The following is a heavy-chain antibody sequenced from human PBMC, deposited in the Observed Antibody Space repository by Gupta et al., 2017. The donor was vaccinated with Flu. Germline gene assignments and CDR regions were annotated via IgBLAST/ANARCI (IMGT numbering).Heavy chain of an antibody. Sequence: EVQLLESGGGLVQPGGSSRLSCTTSGFTCSSYAMSCCHKAQRKGLEWVAGISGRGGSTYYADSVKVRFTISRDNSRNTLNLQMNSLRAEDTAVYYCAKLLGFDYWGQGTLVTVSS. V-gene: IGHV3-23*01. CDR1: GFTCSSYA. J-gene: IGHJ4*02. CDR3: AKLLGFDY. CDR2: ISGRGGST. D-gene: IGHD2-15*01.